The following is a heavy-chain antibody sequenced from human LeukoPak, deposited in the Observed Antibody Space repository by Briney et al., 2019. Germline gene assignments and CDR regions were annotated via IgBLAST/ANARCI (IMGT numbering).Heavy chain of an antibody. V-gene: IGHV3-23*01. Sequence: PWGTLRLSCAASGFTFSSCAMRWVRQAPGKGLEWVSTITTTGGSTYYADSVKGRFTISRDNSKNTLHLQMNSLRDEDTAMYYCTKTPGSDTRVPMAVWGKGTTVTASS. CDR1: GFTFSSCA. CDR3: TKTPGSDTRVPMAV. CDR2: ITTTGGST. D-gene: IGHD2-2*01. J-gene: IGHJ6*03.